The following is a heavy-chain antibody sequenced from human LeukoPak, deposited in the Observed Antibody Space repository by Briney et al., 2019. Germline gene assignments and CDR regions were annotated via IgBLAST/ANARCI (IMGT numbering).Heavy chain of an antibody. D-gene: IGHD5-12*01. V-gene: IGHV1-18*01. CDR2: ISAFNDNA. J-gene: IGHJ4*02. Sequence: ASVKVSCKASDHTFTKYDISWGRQAPGQGRQWMGWISAFNDNANYAQKHQGRVNMTTDTPTTSAYMELRSLRSDDTAVYYWATTRRSGYVIYDFWGQGTLVTVSS. CDR1: DHTFTKYD. CDR3: ATTRRSGYVIYDF.